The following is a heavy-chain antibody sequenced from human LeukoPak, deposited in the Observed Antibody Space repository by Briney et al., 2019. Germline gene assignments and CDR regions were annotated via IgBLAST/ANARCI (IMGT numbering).Heavy chain of an antibody. CDR3: ARGGRSGYDFFHY. CDR1: VDSISSYY. Sequence: PSETLSLTCTVSVDSISSYYWSWIRHPPGKGLEWIGYIYSSGNTNYNPSLKSRVIISVDTSKNQFSLNLSSVTAADTAVYYCARGGRSGYDFFHYWGQGSLVIVSS. CDR2: IYSSGNT. D-gene: IGHD5-12*01. J-gene: IGHJ4*02. V-gene: IGHV4-59*01.